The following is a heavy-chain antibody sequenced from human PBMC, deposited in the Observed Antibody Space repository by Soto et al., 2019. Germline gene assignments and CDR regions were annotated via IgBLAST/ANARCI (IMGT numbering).Heavy chain of an antibody. D-gene: IGHD6-13*01. CDR2: IVPLFGTT. J-gene: IGHJ5*02. Sequence: QVQLVQSGAEVQKPGSSVKVSCKASGGNFSSYGISWVRQAPGQGREWMGGIVPLFGTTNYAHKFRGRVTNTADESTSTAYMEVSSLRSGDTAVYSCAKASGRSWYNWFDPWGQGTLVTVST. CDR3: AKASGRSWYNWFDP. V-gene: IGHV1-69*01. CDR1: GGNFSSYG.